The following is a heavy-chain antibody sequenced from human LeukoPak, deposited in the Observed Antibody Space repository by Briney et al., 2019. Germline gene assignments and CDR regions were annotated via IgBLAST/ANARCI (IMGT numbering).Heavy chain of an antibody. Sequence: SETLSLTCTVSGGSISSYYWYWIRQPPRKGLEWIGYINYRGITDYNPSLKSRVTISVDTSKNEFSLKLTSVTAADTAVYYCARRGAARRYDGMDVWGQGNTVTVSS. D-gene: IGHD6-6*01. CDR2: INYRGIT. CDR3: ARRGAARRYDGMDV. CDR1: GGSISSYY. J-gene: IGHJ6*02. V-gene: IGHV4-59*08.